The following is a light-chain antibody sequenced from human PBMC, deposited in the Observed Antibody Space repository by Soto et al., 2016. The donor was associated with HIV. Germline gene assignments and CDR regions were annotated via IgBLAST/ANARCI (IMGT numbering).Light chain of an antibody. CDR3: MQSLQTPRT. Sequence: EIVMTQSPLSLPVTPGEPASISCKSNQSLLHGNGHNYLDWYLQKPGQSPHLLIYLGSKRASGIPGRFSGSGSGTNFTLTISTLESADIGLYYCMQSLQTPRTFGGGPRWR. V-gene: IGKV2-28*01. CDR2: LGS. J-gene: IGKJ4*01. CDR1: QSLLHGNGHNY.